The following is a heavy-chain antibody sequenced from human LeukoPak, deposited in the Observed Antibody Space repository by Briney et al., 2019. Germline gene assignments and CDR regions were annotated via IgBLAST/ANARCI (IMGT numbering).Heavy chain of an antibody. V-gene: IGHV3-48*04. D-gene: IGHD1-26*01. CDR3: ARVARSSGSYRYYFDY. CDR1: GFTFSSNG. Sequence: GSLRLSCAASGFTFSSNGMNWVRQAPGKGLEWVSYISATGGTIYYADSVKGRFTISRDNAKNSLYLQMNSLRAEDTAVYYCARVARSSGSYRYYFDYWGQGTLVTVSS. CDR2: ISATGGTI. J-gene: IGHJ4*02.